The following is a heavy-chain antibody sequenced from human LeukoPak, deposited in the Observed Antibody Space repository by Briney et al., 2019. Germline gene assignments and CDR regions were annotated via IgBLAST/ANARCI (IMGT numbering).Heavy chain of an antibody. CDR2: IDEDGSEK. J-gene: IGHJ6*02. Sequence: GGSLRLSCAASGFTFNTFWMSWVRQAPGKGLEWVANIDEDGSEKYYVESVKGRFTISRDNAKNTLYLQMNSLRAEDTAVYYCARTGSTRWDLRYYYGMDVWGQGTTVTVSS. D-gene: IGHD1-26*01. CDR1: GFTFNTFW. CDR3: ARTGSTRWDLRYYYGMDV. V-gene: IGHV3-7*03.